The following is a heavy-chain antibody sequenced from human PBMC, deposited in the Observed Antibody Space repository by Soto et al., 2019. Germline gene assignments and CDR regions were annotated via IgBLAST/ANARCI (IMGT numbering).Heavy chain of an antibody. CDR2: IYYSGST. Sequence: SETLDLTCTVSCGSISSYYWSWIRQPPGKGLEWIGYIYYSGSTNYNPSLKSRVTISVDTSKNQFSLKLSSVTAADTAVYYCARYYDQILLFDYWGQGTLVTVSS. D-gene: IGHD3-3*01. V-gene: IGHV4-59*01. J-gene: IGHJ4*02. CDR3: ARYYDQILLFDY. CDR1: CGSISSYY.